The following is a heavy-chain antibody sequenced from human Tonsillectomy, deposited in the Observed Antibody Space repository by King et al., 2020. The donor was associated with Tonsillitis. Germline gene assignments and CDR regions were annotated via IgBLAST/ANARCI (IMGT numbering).Heavy chain of an antibody. CDR2: IYPGDSDA. CDR1: GYSFTSYW. J-gene: IGHJ4*02. V-gene: IGHV5-51*01. CDR3: AKASSVSAYPYFDS. D-gene: IGHD2-2*01. Sequence: MQLVQSGAEVKKSGESLKISCKTSGYSFTSYWIGWVRQMPGKGLDWMGIIYPGDSDARYSPSFHGQVTLSVDRSINTAYLQWSSLKASDTAIYYCAKASSVSAYPYFDSWGQGTLVTVSS.